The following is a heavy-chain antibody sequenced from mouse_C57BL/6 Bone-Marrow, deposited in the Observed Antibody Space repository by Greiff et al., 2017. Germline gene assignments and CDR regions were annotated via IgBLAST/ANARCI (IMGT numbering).Heavy chain of an antibody. CDR3: ASRWLLFDY. J-gene: IGHJ2*01. CDR2: INPYNGGT. CDR1: GYTFTDYY. Sequence: VQLQQSGPVLVKPGASVKMSCKASGYTFTDYYMNWVKQSHGKSLEWIGVINPYNGGTSYNQKFKGKATLTVDKSSSTAYMELNSLTSEDSAVXYCASRWLLFDYWGQGTTLTVSS. V-gene: IGHV1-19*01. D-gene: IGHD2-3*01.